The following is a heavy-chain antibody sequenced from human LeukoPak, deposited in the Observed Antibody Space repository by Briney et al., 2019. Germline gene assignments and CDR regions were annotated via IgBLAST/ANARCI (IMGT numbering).Heavy chain of an antibody. Sequence: PSETLSLTCTVSGGSISTYYWSWIRQPPGKGLEWIGYIYSSVSTNYNPSLKSRVTISVDTSKNQFSLKLSSVTAADTAVYYCATEGRYGSGTYYMSYWGQGTLLTVSS. CDR1: GGSISTYY. CDR2: IYSSVST. D-gene: IGHD3-10*01. J-gene: IGHJ4*02. V-gene: IGHV4-4*08. CDR3: ATEGRYGSGTYYMSY.